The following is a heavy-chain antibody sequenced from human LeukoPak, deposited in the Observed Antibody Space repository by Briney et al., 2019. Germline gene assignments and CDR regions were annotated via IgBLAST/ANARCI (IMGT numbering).Heavy chain of an antibody. CDR3: ARLASGHMVVG. Sequence: SETLSLTCTVSGYSISSGYYWGWIRQPPGKGLEWIGSIYHSGGTYYNPSLKSRVTISVDTSKNQFSLKLSSVTAADTAVYHCARLASGHMVVGWGQGTLVTVSS. V-gene: IGHV4-38-2*02. D-gene: IGHD2-21*01. CDR1: GYSISSGYY. CDR2: IYHSGGT. J-gene: IGHJ4*02.